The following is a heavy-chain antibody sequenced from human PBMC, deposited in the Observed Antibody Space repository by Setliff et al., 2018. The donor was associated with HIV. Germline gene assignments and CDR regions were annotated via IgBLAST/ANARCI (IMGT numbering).Heavy chain of an antibody. D-gene: IGHD7-27*01. CDR2: INANSGGT. J-gene: IGHJ4*02. Sequence: GASVKVSCKASGYTFTDHYIHWVRQAPGQGLEWLGRINANSGGTDYAQRFQGRVTMTRDTSINTAYMELNSLRSDDTAVYYCARQLSNSLDYWGQGTLVTVSS. CDR1: GYTFTDHY. V-gene: IGHV1-2*06. CDR3: ARQLSNSLDY.